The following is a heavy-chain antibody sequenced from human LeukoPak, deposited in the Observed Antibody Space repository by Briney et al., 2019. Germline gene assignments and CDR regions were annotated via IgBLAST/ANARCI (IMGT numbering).Heavy chain of an antibody. J-gene: IGHJ4*02. CDR2: IDPSDSYT. Sequence: XXTXYWXXWVRQMPGKGLEWMGRIDPSDSYTNYSPSFQGHVTISADKSISTAYLQWSSLKASDTAMYYCARGERFDYWGQGTLVTVSS. CDR1: XXTXYW. CDR3: ARGERFDY. V-gene: IGHV5-10-1*01. D-gene: IGHD1-1*01.